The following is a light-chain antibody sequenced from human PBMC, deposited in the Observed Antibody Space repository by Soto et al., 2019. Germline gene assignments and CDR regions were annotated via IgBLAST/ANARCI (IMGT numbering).Light chain of an antibody. CDR1: QSVSSNY. Sequence: GDRATLSCRASQSVSSNYLAWYQQQKPGQAPRLLIYGASSRAAGVPDRFSGSGSGTDFTLAISRLEPEDFAVYYCQQYGDSSWTFGQGTKV. CDR3: QQYGDSSWT. CDR2: GAS. J-gene: IGKJ1*01. V-gene: IGKV3-20*01.